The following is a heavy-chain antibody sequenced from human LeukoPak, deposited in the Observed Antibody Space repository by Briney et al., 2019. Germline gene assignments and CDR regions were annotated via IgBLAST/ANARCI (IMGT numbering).Heavy chain of an antibody. CDR3: AKKEAVVSPGNYFGH. CDR1: GFTFSNYD. Sequence: PGGSLRLSCAASGFTFSNYDMNWVRQAPGKGPEWVSAINDGGYNTYYADSVRGRFTISRDNAKNTLYLQMNSLRAEDTAVYYCAKKEAVVSPGNYFGHWGQGTLVTVSS. J-gene: IGHJ4*02. V-gene: IGHV3-23*01. CDR2: INDGGYNT. D-gene: IGHD4-23*01.